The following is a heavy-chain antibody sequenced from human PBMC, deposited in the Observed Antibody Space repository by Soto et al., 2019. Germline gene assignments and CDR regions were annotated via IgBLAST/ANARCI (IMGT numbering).Heavy chain of an antibody. CDR2: IYWNDDK. V-gene: IGHV2-5*01. J-gene: IGHJ4*02. D-gene: IGHD3-22*01. CDR1: GFSLSTSGVG. CDR3: AHRIGYYDSSGYYYVGGFDY. Sequence: SGPTLVKPTPTLTLTCTFSGFSLSTSGVGVGWIRQPPGKALEWLALIYWNDDKRYSPSLKSRLTITKDTSKNQVVLTMTNMEPVDTATYYCAHRIGYYDSSGYYYVGGFDYWGQGTLVTVSS.